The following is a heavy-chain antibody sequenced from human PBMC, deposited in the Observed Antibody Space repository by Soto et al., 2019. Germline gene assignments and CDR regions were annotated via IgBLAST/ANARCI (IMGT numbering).Heavy chain of an antibody. CDR3: GCCSSTSCYFGYYYGMDV. V-gene: IGHV3-53*01. J-gene: IGHJ6*02. CDR1: RITVSGSC. Sequence: QSFVDCRITVSGSCLSLVRQATGKGLEWVSVIYSGGSTYYADSVKGRFTISRDNSKNTLYLQMNSLRAEDTAVYYCGCCSSTSCYFGYYYGMDVWGQGTTVTVSS. CDR2: IYSGGST. D-gene: IGHD2-2*01.